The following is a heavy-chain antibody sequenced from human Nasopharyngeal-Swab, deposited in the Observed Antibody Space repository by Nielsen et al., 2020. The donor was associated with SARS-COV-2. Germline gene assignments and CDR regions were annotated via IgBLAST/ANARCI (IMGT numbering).Heavy chain of an antibody. Sequence: GESLKISCAASGFTFSRYTTHWVRQAPGKGLERVAVISYDGSNKYYADSVKGRFTISRDISKNTLYLQMNSLRAEDTAVFYCASTPLDSSGYYYAFHYWGRGTLVTVSS. CDR1: GFTFSRYT. J-gene: IGHJ4*02. V-gene: IGHV3-30-3*01. CDR3: ASTPLDSSGYYYAFHY. D-gene: IGHD3-22*01. CDR2: ISYDGSNK.